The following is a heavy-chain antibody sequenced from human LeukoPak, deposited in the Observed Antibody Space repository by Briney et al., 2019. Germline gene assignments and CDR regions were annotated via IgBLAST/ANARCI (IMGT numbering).Heavy chain of an antibody. V-gene: IGHV4-34*01. CDR3: ARNPAAPWRSYNWFDP. CDR2: INHSGST. J-gene: IGHJ5*02. CDR1: GGSFSGYY. Sequence: PSETLSLTCAVYGGSFSGYYWSWIRQPPGKGLEWIGEINHSGSTNYNPSLTSRVTISVDTSKNQSSLKLSSVPAADTAVYYCARNPAAPWRSYNWFDPWGQGTLVTVSS. D-gene: IGHD2-2*01.